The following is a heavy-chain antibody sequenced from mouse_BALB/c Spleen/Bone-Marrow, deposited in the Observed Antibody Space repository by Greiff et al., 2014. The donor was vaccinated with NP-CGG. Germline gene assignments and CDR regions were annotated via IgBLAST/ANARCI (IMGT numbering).Heavy chain of an antibody. Sequence: VQLQQSGAELVKPGASVKLSCTASGFNIKDTYMHWVKQRPEQGLEWIGRIDPANGNTKYDPKFQGKATITADTSSSTAYLQLSSLTSEDTAVYYCASYYYGSAWFAYWGQGTLVTVSA. CDR2: IDPANGNT. D-gene: IGHD1-1*01. CDR1: GFNIKDTY. CDR3: ASYYYGSAWFAY. V-gene: IGHV14-3*02. J-gene: IGHJ3*01.